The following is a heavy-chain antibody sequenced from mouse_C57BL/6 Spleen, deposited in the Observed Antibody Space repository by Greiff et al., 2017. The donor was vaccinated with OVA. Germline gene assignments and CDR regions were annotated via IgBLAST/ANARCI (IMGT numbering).Heavy chain of an antibody. J-gene: IGHJ4*01. CDR1: GYTFTSYT. V-gene: IGHV1-4*01. Sequence: VQLQQSGAELARPGASVKMSCKASGYTFTSYTMHWVKQRPGQGLEWIGYINPSSGYTKYNQKFKDKATLTADKSSSTAYMQLSSLTSEDSAVYDCARSDGYYDAMDYWGQGTSVTVSS. CDR3: ARSDGYYDAMDY. CDR2: INPSSGYT. D-gene: IGHD2-3*01.